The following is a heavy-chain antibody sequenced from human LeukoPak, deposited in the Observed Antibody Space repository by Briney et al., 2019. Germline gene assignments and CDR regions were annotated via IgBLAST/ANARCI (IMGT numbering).Heavy chain of an antibody. CDR1: GFTFSSYA. D-gene: IGHD3-22*01. J-gene: IGHJ5*02. CDR2: ISGSGGST. CDR3: AKGSGVVVITTNWFDP. V-gene: IGHV3-23*01. Sequence: GGSLRLSCAASGFTFSSYAMSWVRQAPGKGLEWVSAISGSGGSTYYADSVKGRFTISRDNSKNTLYLQMNSLRAEDTAVYYCAKGSGVVVITTNWFDPWGQGTLVTVSS.